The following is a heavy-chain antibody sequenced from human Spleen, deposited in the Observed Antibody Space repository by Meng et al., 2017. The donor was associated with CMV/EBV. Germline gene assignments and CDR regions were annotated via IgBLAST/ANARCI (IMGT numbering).Heavy chain of an antibody. CDR2: INPSGETA. V-gene: IGHV1-46*01. CDR3: AKFRYCSSSGCYAALGSLGH. CDR1: GGTFSSYA. J-gene: IGHJ4*02. D-gene: IGHD2-2*01. Sequence: ASVKVSCKASGGTFSSYAISWVRQAPGQGLEWVGVINPSGETATYAQKFRGRVTMTRDTSTSTVYMELSSLRSEDTAIYYCAKFRYCSSSGCYAALGSLGHWGQGTLVTVSS.